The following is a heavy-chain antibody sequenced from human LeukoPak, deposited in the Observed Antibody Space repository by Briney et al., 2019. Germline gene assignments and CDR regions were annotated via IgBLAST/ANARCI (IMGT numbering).Heavy chain of an antibody. Sequence: ASVKLSSKASGYTFTSYGISWVRQAPRQGLEWMGWISTYNGNTNYAQKLQGRVTMTTDTSTSTAYMELRSLRSDDTAVYYCARDQRPIWFGELFYYYGMDVWGQGTTVTVSS. CDR2: ISTYNGNT. D-gene: IGHD3-10*01. CDR1: GYTFTSYG. V-gene: IGHV1-18*01. CDR3: ARDQRPIWFGELFYYYGMDV. J-gene: IGHJ6*02.